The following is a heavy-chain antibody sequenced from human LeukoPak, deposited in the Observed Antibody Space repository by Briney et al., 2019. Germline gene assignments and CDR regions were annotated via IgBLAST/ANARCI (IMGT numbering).Heavy chain of an antibody. CDR3: VRALGNIVGGTTYFDY. V-gene: IGHV3-64D*06. Sequence: GGSLRLSCSASGFTFSSYTMHWVRQAPGKGLEYVSAISSNGGSTYYADSVEGKFTISRDNSKNALYLQMSSLGAEDTAVYYCVRALGNIVGGTTYFDYWGQGTLVTVSS. D-gene: IGHD1-26*01. J-gene: IGHJ4*02. CDR1: GFTFSSYT. CDR2: ISSNGGST.